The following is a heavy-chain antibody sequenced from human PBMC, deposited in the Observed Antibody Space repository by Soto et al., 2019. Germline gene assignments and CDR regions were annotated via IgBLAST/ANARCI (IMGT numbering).Heavy chain of an antibody. CDR3: ARDPPLSVLVVVATDDF. D-gene: IGHD2-21*01. CDR1: GYTFTDYD. J-gene: IGHJ4*02. CDR2: ISSSSSFR. V-gene: IGHV3-21*01. Sequence: EQLVQSGAEVKKPGASVKVSCKTSGYTFTDYDINWVRQATGQGLEWVSSISSSSSFRNYADSVKGRFSISRDNDKNLVYLQMDSLRAEDTAVYYCARDPPLSVLVVVATDDFWGQGTLVTVSS.